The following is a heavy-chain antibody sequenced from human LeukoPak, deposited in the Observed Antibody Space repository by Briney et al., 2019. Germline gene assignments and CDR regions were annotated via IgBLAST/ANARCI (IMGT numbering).Heavy chain of an antibody. CDR3: ARHRCSGGSCYPMNWFDP. V-gene: IGHV4-34*01. D-gene: IGHD2-15*01. CDR1: GGSFSGYY. J-gene: IGHJ5*02. Sequence: SETLSLTCAVYGGSFSGYYWSWIRQPPGKGLEWIGEINHSGSTNYNPSLKSRVTISVDTSKNQFSLKLSSVTAADTAVYYCARHRCSGGSCYPMNWFDPWGQGTRVTVSS. CDR2: INHSGST.